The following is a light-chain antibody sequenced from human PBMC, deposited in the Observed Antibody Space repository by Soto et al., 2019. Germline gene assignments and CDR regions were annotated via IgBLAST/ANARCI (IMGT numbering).Light chain of an antibody. CDR3: SSYAGSKNFIL. Sequence: QSALTQPPSASGSPGQSVTLSCTGTTSDVGGYNYVSWYQLHPDKVPKLIIYEVNKRPSGVPDRFSGSKSGSTASLTVSGLQAEDEADYFCSSYAGSKNFILFGGGTKLTVL. CDR2: EVN. J-gene: IGLJ2*01. CDR1: TSDVGGYNY. V-gene: IGLV2-8*01.